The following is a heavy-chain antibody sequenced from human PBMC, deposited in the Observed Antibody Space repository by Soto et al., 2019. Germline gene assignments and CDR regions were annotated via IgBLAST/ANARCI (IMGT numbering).Heavy chain of an antibody. CDR3: SKWGSPKNLDN. V-gene: IGHV3-23*01. J-gene: IGHJ4*02. Sequence: EVQLLESGGGLVQPGESLRLSCAVSGFTFNNYAMSWVRQAPGKGLEWVSIISGTGDATYYADSVKGRFTISRNNSKNTLYLQMNSLRAEGQAIYFCSKWGSPKNLDNWGQGTLVTVSS. CDR1: GFTFNNYA. CDR2: ISGTGDAT. D-gene: IGHD3-16*01.